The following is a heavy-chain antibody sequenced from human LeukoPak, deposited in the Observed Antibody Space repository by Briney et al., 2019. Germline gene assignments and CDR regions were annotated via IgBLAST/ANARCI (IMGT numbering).Heavy chain of an antibody. V-gene: IGHV1-8*01. CDR3: ARGRGTCSSTSCRDYYYYYYMDV. D-gene: IGHD2-2*01. J-gene: IGHJ6*03. CDR1: GYTFTIYD. CDR2: MNPNSGNT. Sequence: ASVKVSCXASGYTFTIYDINWVRQASGQGLEWMGWMNPNSGNTGYAQKFQGRVTMTRNTSISTAYMELSSLRSEDTAVYYCARGRGTCSSTSCRDYYYYYYMDVWGKGTTVTVSS.